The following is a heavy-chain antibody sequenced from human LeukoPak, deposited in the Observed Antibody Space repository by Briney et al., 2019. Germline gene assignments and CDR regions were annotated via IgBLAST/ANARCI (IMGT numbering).Heavy chain of an antibody. Sequence: GASLRLSCAASGFTFSSYAMSWVRQAPGKGLEWVSAISGSGGSTYYADSVKGRFTISRDNSKNTLYLQMNSLRAEDTAVYHCAKTLGAAAGSLRGWGQGTLVTVSS. CDR3: AKTLGAAAGSLRG. J-gene: IGHJ4*02. CDR1: GFTFSSYA. CDR2: ISGSGGST. D-gene: IGHD6-13*01. V-gene: IGHV3-23*01.